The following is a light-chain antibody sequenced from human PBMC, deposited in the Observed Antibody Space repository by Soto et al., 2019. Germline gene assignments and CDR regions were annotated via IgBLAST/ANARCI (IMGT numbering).Light chain of an antibody. V-gene: IGKV4-1*01. Sequence: DIVMTQSPDSLSVSLGERATINCKSSQSVFYSSNNKNYLAWYQQKPRQPPKLLIYWASTRESGVPDRCSASRSAADLTLAISCLQAEDVAAYYGHQYYSTPLAFGQGTKVEL. CDR2: WAS. CDR3: HQYYSTPLA. CDR1: QSVFYSSNNKNY. J-gene: IGKJ1*01.